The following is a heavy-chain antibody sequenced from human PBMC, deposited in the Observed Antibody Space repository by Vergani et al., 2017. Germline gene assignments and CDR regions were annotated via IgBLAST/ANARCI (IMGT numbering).Heavy chain of an antibody. CDR2: ISSGGGDI. V-gene: IGHV3-23*01. Sequence: EVQLLESGGGLVQPGGSRRLSCAGAGFTFDTSTMAYVRQAPGKGLEWVATISSGGGDIFYADSVKGRFTISRDNSKNTLFLQRNSLKDEDTAVYYCTTAWGLYYLHGEYFQYWGRGTLVSVSS. CDR3: TTAWGLYYLHGEYFQY. J-gene: IGHJ1*01. D-gene: IGHD3-10*01. CDR1: GFTFDTST.